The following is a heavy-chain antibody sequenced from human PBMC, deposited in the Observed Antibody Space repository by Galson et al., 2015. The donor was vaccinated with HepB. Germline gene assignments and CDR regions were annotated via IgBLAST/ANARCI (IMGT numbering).Heavy chain of an antibody. D-gene: IGHD2/OR15-2a*01. CDR1: GAIFSGSA. V-gene: IGHV3-73*01. CDR2: IRPKEHFYAT. J-gene: IGHJ4*02. CDR3: IRHVEYYRPY. Sequence: SLRLSCAASGAIFSGSAIHWVRQAPGKGLERVGHIRPKEHFYATSYSASVGGRFTISRDDSKNTAFLHMNSLRAEDTAVYYCIRHVEYYRPYWGQGSLVTVSS.